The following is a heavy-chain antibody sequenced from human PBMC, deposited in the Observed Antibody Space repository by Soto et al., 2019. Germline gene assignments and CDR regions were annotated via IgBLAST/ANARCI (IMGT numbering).Heavy chain of an antibody. J-gene: IGHJ1*01. CDR1: GGSISSGGYY. D-gene: IGHD2-15*01. CDR2: IYYSGST. CDR3: ADWGYCSGGSCYSAYFQH. V-gene: IGHV4-31*03. Sequence: SETLSLTCTVSGGSISSGGYYWSWIRQHPGKGLEWIGYIYYSGSTYYNPSLKSRVTISVDTSKNQFSLKLSSVTAADTAVYYCADWGYCSGGSCYSAYFQHWGQGTLVTVS.